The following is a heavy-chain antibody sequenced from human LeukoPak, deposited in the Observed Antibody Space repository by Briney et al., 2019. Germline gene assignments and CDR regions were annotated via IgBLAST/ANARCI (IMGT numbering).Heavy chain of an antibody. J-gene: IGHJ5*02. D-gene: IGHD6-19*01. CDR1: GFTLSTYW. V-gene: IGHV3-23*01. CDR3: ARGTDISSGWNWFDP. CDR2: ISGSGGST. Sequence: GGSLRLSCSASGFTLSTYWMSWVRQAPGKGLEWVSAISGSGGSTYYADSVKGRFTISRDNSKNTLYLQMNSLRAEDTAVYYCARGTDISSGWNWFDPWGQGTLVTVSS.